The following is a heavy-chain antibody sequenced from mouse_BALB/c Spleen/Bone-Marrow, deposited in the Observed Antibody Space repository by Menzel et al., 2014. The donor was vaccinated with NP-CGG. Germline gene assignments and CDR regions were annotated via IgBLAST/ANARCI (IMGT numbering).Heavy chain of an antibody. CDR1: GYAFTNYW. Sequence: QDQLHQSGAELVRPGTSVKVSCKASGYAFTNYWIEWEKQRPGQGLEWIGVINPGSGGVNYIEKFKGKATLTADKSSSTDYIQLSRLTSDDSAVYFCSREITRYAVDYWGQGSSVTVSS. J-gene: IGHJ4*01. CDR2: INPGSGGV. CDR3: SREITRYAVDY. V-gene: IGHV1-54*01. D-gene: IGHD2-4*01.